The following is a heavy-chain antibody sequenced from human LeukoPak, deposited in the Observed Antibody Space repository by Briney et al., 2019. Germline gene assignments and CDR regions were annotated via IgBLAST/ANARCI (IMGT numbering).Heavy chain of an antibody. V-gene: IGHV4-30-4*07. CDR1: GGSISSGGYS. D-gene: IGHD5-18*01. Sequence: PSETLSLTCAVSGGSISSGGYSWSWIRQPPGKGLEWIGYIYYSGSTYYNPSLKSRVTISVDTSKNQFSLNLSSVTAADTAVYYCARSFSYGSYSDYWGQGTLVTVSS. J-gene: IGHJ4*02. CDR2: IYYSGST. CDR3: ARSFSYGSYSDY.